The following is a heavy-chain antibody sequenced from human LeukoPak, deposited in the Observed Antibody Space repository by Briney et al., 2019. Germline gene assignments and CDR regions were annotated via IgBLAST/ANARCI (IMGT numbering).Heavy chain of an antibody. V-gene: IGHV4-4*07. Sequence: SETLSLTCTVSGGSISSYYWSWIRQPAGKGLEWSGRIYTSGSTNYNPSLKSRVTMSVDTSKNQSSLKLSSVTAADTAVYYCARGRYDYVWGSYRNWFDPWGQGTLVTVSS. CDR1: GGSISSYY. D-gene: IGHD3-16*02. J-gene: IGHJ5*02. CDR3: ARGRYDYVWGSYRNWFDP. CDR2: IYTSGST.